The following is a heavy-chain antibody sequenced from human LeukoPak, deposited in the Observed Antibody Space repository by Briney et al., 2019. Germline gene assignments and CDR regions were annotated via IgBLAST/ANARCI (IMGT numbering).Heavy chain of an antibody. D-gene: IGHD6-19*01. CDR3: ALSAVAVLKGDAFDI. CDR2: INPSGGST. CDR1: GYTFTSYY. Sequence: GASVKVSCKASGYTFTSYYMHWVRQAPGQGLEWMGIINPSGGSTSYAQKFQGRVTMTRDMSTSTVYMELSSLRSEDTAVYYCALSAVAVLKGDAFDIWGQGTMVTVSS. V-gene: IGHV1-46*01. J-gene: IGHJ3*02.